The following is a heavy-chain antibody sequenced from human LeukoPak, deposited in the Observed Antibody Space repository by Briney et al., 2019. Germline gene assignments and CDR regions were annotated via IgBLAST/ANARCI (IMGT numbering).Heavy chain of an antibody. Sequence: GGSLRLSCVASGFTFSSYWMHWVRQDPRKGLVWVSRINGDGRNINYADSVKGRFTISRDNSKNTLYLQMNSLRAEDTAVYYCARENILSGYHHYYYYGMDVWGQGTTVTVSS. J-gene: IGHJ6*02. V-gene: IGHV3-74*01. CDR1: GFTFSSYW. D-gene: IGHD3-22*01. CDR2: INGDGRNI. CDR3: ARENILSGYHHYYYYGMDV.